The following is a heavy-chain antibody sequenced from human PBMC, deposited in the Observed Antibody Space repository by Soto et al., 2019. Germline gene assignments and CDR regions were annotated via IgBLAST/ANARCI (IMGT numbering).Heavy chain of an antibody. V-gene: IGHV1-46*01. CDR2: INPSGGST. CDR1: GYTFTSYY. CDR3: ASIAAVQDY. D-gene: IGHD6-13*01. Sequence: GASVKVSCKASGYTFTSYYMLWVRQAPGQGLEWMGIINPSGGSTSYAQKFQGRVTMTRDTSTSTVYMELSSLSPEDTAVYYCASIAAVQDYWGQGTLVTVSS. J-gene: IGHJ4*02.